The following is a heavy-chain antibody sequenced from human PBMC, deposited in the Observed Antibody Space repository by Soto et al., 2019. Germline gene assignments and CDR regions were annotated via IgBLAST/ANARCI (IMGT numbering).Heavy chain of an antibody. V-gene: IGHV3-9*01. J-gene: IGHJ4*02. CDR3: AKDGEDDSSLLYYFDY. Sequence: SLRLSCAASGFTFDDCAMHWVRQAPGKGQEWVSGISWNSGSKGYADSVKGRFTISRDNAKNSLYLQMNSLGAEDTVLYYCAKDGEDDSSLLYYFDYLGQGTLVTVS. CDR1: GFTFDDCA. D-gene: IGHD6-13*01. CDR2: ISWNSGSK.